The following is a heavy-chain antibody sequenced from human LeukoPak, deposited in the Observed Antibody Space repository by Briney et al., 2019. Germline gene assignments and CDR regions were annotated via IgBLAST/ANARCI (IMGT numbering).Heavy chain of an antibody. CDR2: IYPGGSNG. D-gene: IGHD5-18*01. Sequence: GEPLKISCKCSGFDFTAYGIAWVRQMPGKGLEWMGNIYPGGSNGRYSPSFQGQVTMSADESITTVYLQWSSLKASDTAMYYCARHFHSAWFGFWGQGSLVTVSS. CDR3: ARHFHSAWFGF. V-gene: IGHV5-51*01. CDR1: GFDFTAYG. J-gene: IGHJ4*02.